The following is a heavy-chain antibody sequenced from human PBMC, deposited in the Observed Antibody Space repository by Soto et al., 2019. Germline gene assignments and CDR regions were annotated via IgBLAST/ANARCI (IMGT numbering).Heavy chain of an antibody. V-gene: IGHV4-59*01. Sequence: QVQLQEWGPGLVKPSETLSLTCTVSGDSISRYYWSWIRLSPGKGLEWIGYIYYSGETNYNPAVKSRVTISVGRTKTQFSLKLSSVTAADTAVYYCARDQGGEFLKGSGMDVWGQGTRVTVSS. CDR3: ARDQGGEFLKGSGMDV. J-gene: IGHJ6*02. D-gene: IGHD3-10*01. CDR2: IYYSGET. CDR1: GDSISRYY.